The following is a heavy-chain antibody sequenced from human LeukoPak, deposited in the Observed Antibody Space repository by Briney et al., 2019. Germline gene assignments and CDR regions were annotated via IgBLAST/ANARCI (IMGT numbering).Heavy chain of an antibody. CDR3: IREIQVRATASLGY. V-gene: IGHV3-74*01. CDR2: MNSAGTTI. Sequence: GGSLRLSYAASGFSLTGYWMHWVRQAAGKGLVWVARMNSAGTTINYADSVRGRFTISRDNAGNALYLQMSSLRAEDTAIYYCIREIQVRATASLGYWGQRSSVTLSS. J-gene: IGHJ4*01. D-gene: IGHD2-2*01. CDR1: GFSLTGYW.